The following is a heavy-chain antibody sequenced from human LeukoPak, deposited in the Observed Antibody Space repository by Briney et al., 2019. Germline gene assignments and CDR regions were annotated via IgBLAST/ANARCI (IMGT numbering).Heavy chain of an antibody. D-gene: IGHD1-26*01. CDR1: GLTFSGFA. J-gene: IGHJ4*02. Sequence: GGSRGLSWEAPGLTFSGFAFPWVGQVQGKGRGWVAVISYDGSNKYYADSVKGRFTISRDNSKNTLYLQMNSLRAEDTAVYYCARDLSGSYRGYYFDYWGQGTLVTVSS. V-gene: IGHV3-30-3*01. CDR3: ARDLSGSYRGYYFDY. CDR2: ISYDGSNK.